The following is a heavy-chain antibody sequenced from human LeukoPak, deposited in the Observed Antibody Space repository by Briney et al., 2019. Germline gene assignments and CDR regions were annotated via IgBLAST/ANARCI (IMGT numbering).Heavy chain of an antibody. CDR3: ARETYYDFWSGYFHY. V-gene: IGHV3-30*01. CDR2: ISYDGSNK. D-gene: IGHD3-3*01. J-gene: IGHJ4*02. CDR1: GFTFSSYA. Sequence: PGRSLRLSCAASGFTFSSYAMHWVRQAPGKGLEWVAVISYDGSNKYYADSVKGRFTISRDNSKNTQYLQMNSLRAEDTAVYYCARETYYDFWSGYFHYWGQGTLVTVSS.